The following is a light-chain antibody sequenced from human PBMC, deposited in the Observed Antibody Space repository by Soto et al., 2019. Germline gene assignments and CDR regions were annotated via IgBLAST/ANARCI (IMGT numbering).Light chain of an antibody. CDR3: CSYAGSSTL. J-gene: IGLJ1*01. CDR2: EGS. V-gene: IGLV2-23*03. Sequence: SALTQPASVFRPPRPAVPISCTGTSSDVGSYNLVSWYQQHPGKAPKLMIYEGSKRPSGVSNRFSGSKSGNTASLTISGLQAEDEADYYCCSYAGSSTLFGTGTKVTVL. CDR1: SSDVGSYNL.